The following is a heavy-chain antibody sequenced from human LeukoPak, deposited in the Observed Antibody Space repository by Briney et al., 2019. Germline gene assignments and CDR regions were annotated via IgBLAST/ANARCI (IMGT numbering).Heavy chain of an antibody. J-gene: IGHJ4*02. V-gene: IGHV3-30*18. CDR1: GFTFSSYA. Sequence: PGGSLRLSCAASGFTFSSYAMSWVRQAPDKGLEWVAVISNDGSNKHYADSVKGRFTISRDNSKNTLYLQMNSLRAEDTAVYYCAKDLTGVNYCLDQWGQGTLVTVSS. CDR2: ISNDGSNK. D-gene: IGHD1-7*01. CDR3: AKDLTGVNYCLDQ.